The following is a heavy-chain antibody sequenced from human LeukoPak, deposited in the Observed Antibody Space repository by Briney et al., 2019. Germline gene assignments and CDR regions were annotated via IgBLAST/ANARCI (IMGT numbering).Heavy chain of an antibody. CDR1: GGSISSSNW. CDR2: IYHSGST. J-gene: IGHJ4*02. Sequence: SEPLSLTCAVSGGSISSSNWWSWVRQPPGKGLEWIGEIYHSGSTNYNPSLKSRVTISVDKSKNQFSLKLSSVTAADTAVYYCARRATVTTVSPFDYWGQGTLVTVSS. D-gene: IGHD4-17*01. V-gene: IGHV4-4*02. CDR3: ARRATVTTVSPFDY.